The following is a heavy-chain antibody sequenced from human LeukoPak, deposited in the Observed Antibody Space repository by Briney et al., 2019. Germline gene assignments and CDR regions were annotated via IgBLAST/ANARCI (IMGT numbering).Heavy chain of an antibody. Sequence: PSETLSLTCTVSGGSISSSSYYWGWIRQPPGKGLEWIGSIYYSGSTYYNPSLKSRVTISVDTSKNQFSLKLSSVTAADTAVYYCARNGVNSGAYNDYWGQGTLVTVSS. CDR3: ARNGVNSGAYNDY. D-gene: IGHD1-26*01. CDR2: IYYSGST. V-gene: IGHV4-39*01. CDR1: GGSISSSSYY. J-gene: IGHJ4*02.